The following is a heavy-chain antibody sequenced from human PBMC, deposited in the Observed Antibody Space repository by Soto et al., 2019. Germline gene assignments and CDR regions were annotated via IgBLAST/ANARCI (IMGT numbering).Heavy chain of an antibody. CDR1: GDSVSSYSAA. J-gene: IGHJ5*02. D-gene: IGHD3-10*01. CDR3: VRDRYSSSGWFDP. V-gene: IGHV6-1*01. Sequence: QTRSVTCAISGDSVSSYSAAWNWIRQSPSGGLEWLGGTYYRSRFFSDYAESVKSRIIINPDTSKNQFSLQLKSVTPEDTAVYYCVRDRYSSSGWFDPWGQGTPVTVSS. CDR2: TYYRSRFFS.